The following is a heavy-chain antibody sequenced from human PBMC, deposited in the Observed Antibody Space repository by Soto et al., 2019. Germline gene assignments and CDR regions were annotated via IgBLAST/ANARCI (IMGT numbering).Heavy chain of an antibody. Sequence: QVQLQESGPGLVKPSETLSLTCTVSGGSVSSGSYYWSWIRQPPGKGLEWIGYIYYSGSTNYNPSLKSRVTISVDTSKNQFSLKLSSVTAADTAVYYCARMYYYDGYYYYVMDVWGQGTTVTVSS. J-gene: IGHJ6*02. CDR1: GGSVSSGSYY. CDR2: IYYSGST. CDR3: ARMYYYDGYYYYVMDV. D-gene: IGHD3-22*01. V-gene: IGHV4-61*01.